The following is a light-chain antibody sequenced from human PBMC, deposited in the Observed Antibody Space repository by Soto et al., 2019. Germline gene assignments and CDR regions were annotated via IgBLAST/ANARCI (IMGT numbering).Light chain of an antibody. J-gene: IGKJ1*01. CDR2: GAS. CDR1: QSVSSSY. V-gene: IGKV3-20*01. CDR3: QQYGTSPQWT. Sequence: ENVLTQSPGTLSLSPGERATLSGRASQSVSSSYLAWYQQKPGLAPRLLIYGASSRATGIPDRFSGSGSGTDFTLTISRLEPEAFAVYYCQQYGTSPQWTFGQGTKVEIK.